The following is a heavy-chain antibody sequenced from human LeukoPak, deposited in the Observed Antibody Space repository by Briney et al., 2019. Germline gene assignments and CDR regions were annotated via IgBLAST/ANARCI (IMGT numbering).Heavy chain of an antibody. J-gene: IGHJ6*03. V-gene: IGHV4-39*07. Sequence: SETLSLTCTVSGGSISSSSYYWGWIRQPPGKGLEWIGSIYYSGSTYYNPSLKSRVTISVDTSKNQFSLKLSSVTAADTAVYYCAREILSGCSGGSCYPYYYYYYYMDVWGKGTTVTVSS. CDR2: IYYSGST. D-gene: IGHD2-15*01. CDR3: AREILSGCSGGSCYPYYYYYYYMDV. CDR1: GGSISSSSYY.